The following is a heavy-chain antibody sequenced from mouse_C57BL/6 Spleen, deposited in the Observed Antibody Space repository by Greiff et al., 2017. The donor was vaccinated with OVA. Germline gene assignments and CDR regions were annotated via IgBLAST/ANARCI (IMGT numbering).Heavy chain of an antibody. D-gene: IGHD1-1*01. CDR2: IWRGGST. J-gene: IGHJ4*01. V-gene: IGHV2-5*01. Sequence: QVQLQQSGPGLVQPSQSLSITCTVSGFSLTSYGVHWVRQSPGKGLEWLGVIWRGGSTDYNAAFMSRLSITKDNSKSQVFFKMNSLQADDTAIYYCATLGLATVVATDAMDYWGQGTSVTVSS. CDR1: GFSLTSYG. CDR3: ATLGLATVVATDAMDY.